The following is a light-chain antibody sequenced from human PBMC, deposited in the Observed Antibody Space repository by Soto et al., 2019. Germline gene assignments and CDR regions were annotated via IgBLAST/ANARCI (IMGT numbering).Light chain of an antibody. CDR2: DAS. Sequence: EIVLTQAPATLSLSPGERATLSCRASQSIGLAIAWYQHKPGQAPRLLIFDASQRATGIPARFRGSGSGTDFTLSISSLEPEYVAVYYCQQSTYRPPWTFGQGTKVESK. CDR1: QSIGLA. V-gene: IGKV3-11*01. J-gene: IGKJ1*01. CDR3: QQSTYRPPWT.